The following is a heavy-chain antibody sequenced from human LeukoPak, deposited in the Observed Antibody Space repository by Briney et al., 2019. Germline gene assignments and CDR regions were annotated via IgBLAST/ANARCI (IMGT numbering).Heavy chain of an antibody. V-gene: IGHV1-69*13. J-gene: IGHJ5*02. CDR1: GGTFSGYA. CDR3: ARGGGRLMNPFDP. Sequence: SVTLSCTASGGTFSGYAISWVRQAPGQGLEWMGGTIPIFGSASYAQKFQGRVTITADESTSTAYMELTSLRSEDTAVYYCARGGGRLMNPFDPWGQGTLVTVSS. CDR2: TIPIFGSA. D-gene: IGHD1-14*01.